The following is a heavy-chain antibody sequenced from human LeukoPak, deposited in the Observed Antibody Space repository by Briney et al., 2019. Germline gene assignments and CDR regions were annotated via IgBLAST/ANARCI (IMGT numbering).Heavy chain of an antibody. D-gene: IGHD1-14*01. V-gene: IGHV1-24*01. CDR2: FDPEDGET. CDR1: GYTFTSYG. J-gene: IGHJ5*02. Sequence: ASVKVSCKASGYTFTSYGISWVRQAPGQGLEWMGGFDPEDGETIYAQKFQGRVTMTEDTSTDTAYMELSSLRSEDTAVYYCAPQTGRECIRPNP. CDR3: APQTGRECIRPNP.